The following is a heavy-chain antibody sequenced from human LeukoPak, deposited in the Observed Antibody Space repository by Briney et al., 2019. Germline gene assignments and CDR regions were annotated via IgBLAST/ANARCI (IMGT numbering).Heavy chain of an antibody. CDR1: GFPLSINA. J-gene: IGHJ5*02. CDR2: IHGDGDNI. Sequence: GGSLRLSCAASGFPLSINAMHWVRQAPGKGLVWVARIHGDGDNISYADSVRGRFTISRAHAKHTLFLHMSSLRPEDTAVYYCARAQVGVPTDLWGQGTLVTVSS. V-gene: IGHV3-74*01. D-gene: IGHD1-26*01. CDR3: ARAQVGVPTDL.